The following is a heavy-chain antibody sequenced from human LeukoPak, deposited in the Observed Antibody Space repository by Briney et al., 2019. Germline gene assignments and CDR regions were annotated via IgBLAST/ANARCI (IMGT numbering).Heavy chain of an antibody. J-gene: IGHJ4*02. CDR3: AKPYFDWLIEGYYFDY. CDR1: GFTFSSYA. D-gene: IGHD3-9*01. V-gene: IGHV3-23*01. Sequence: GSLRLSCAASGFTFSSYAMSWVRQAPGKGLEWVSAISGSGGGTYYADSVKGRFTISRDNSKNTLYLQMNSLRAEDTAVYYCAKPYFDWLIEGYYFDYWGQGTLVTVSS. CDR2: ISGSGGGT.